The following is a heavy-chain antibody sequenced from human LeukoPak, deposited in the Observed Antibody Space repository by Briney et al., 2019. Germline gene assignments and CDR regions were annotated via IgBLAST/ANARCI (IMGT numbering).Heavy chain of an antibody. J-gene: IGHJ6*03. D-gene: IGHD5-12*01. CDR3: ATSTSGYPYYYYYYYMDV. Sequence: GESLKISCKGSGYSFTSYWIGWVRQMPGKVLEWMGIIYPGDSDTRYSPSFQGQVTISADKSISTAYLQWSSLKASDTAMYYCATSTSGYPYYYYYYYMDVWGKGTTVTVSS. CDR2: IYPGDSDT. V-gene: IGHV5-51*01. CDR1: GYSFTSYW.